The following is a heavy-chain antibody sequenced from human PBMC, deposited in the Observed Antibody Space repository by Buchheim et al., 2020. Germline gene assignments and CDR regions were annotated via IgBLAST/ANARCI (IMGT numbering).Heavy chain of an antibody. V-gene: IGHV1-46*01. CDR3: ARYRAPGIAAAGTYYFDY. D-gene: IGHD6-13*01. Sequence: QVQLVQSGAEVKKPGSSVKVSCKASGYTFTSYYMHWVRQAPGQGLEWMGIINPSGGSTSYAQKFQGRVTMTRDTSTSQVYMELSSLRSEDTAVYYCARYRAPGIAAAGTYYFDYWGQGTL. CDR2: INPSGGST. J-gene: IGHJ4*02. CDR1: GYTFTSYY.